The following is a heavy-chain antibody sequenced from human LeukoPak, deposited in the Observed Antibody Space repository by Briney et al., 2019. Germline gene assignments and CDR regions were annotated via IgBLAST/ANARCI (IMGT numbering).Heavy chain of an antibody. V-gene: IGHV3-23*01. J-gene: IGHJ4*02. Sequence: PGGSLRLSCAASGFTFSSYAMSWVRQAPGKGLEWVSAISGSGGSTYYADSVKGRFTISRDNAKNSLYLQMNSLRAEDTAVYYCARGPGYFDYWGQGTLVTVSS. CDR3: ARGPGYFDY. CDR1: GFTFSSYA. CDR2: ISGSGGST.